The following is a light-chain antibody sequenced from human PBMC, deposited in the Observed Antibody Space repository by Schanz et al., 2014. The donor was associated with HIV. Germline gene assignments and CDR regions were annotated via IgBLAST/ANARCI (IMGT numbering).Light chain of an antibody. CDR3: QQYAGSPRT. CDR2: GTS. CDR1: QSVTSNL. Sequence: EIVMTQSPATLSVSPGERAALSCRASQSVTSNLLAWYQQKPGQAPRLVIFGTSNRATGIPDRFSGSDSGTDFTLTISRVEPEDYAVYYCQQYAGSPRTFGQGTKVEIK. V-gene: IGKV3-20*01. J-gene: IGKJ1*01.